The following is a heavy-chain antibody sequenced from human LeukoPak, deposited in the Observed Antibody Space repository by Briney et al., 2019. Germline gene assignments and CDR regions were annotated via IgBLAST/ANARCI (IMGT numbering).Heavy chain of an antibody. V-gene: IGHV1-69*06. D-gene: IGHD3-10*01. Sequence: SVKVSCKASGGTFSSYAINWVRQAPGQGLEWMGGIIPIFDTTNYAQNFQGRVTITADKSTNTAYMELSSLRSEDTAVYYCARAIRGSKIASRYYFYYMDIWGKGTAVTVSS. CDR2: IIPIFDTT. CDR3: ARAIRGSKIASRYYFYYMDI. J-gene: IGHJ6*03. CDR1: GGTFSSYA.